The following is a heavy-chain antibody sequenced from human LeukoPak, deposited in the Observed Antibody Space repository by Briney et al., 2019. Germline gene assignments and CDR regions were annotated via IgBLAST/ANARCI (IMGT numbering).Heavy chain of an antibody. J-gene: IGHJ3*02. D-gene: IGHD5-12*01. CDR1: GFTFSSYA. Sequence: GGSLRLSCAASGFTFSSYAMSWVRQAPGKGLEWVSAISGSGGSTFHADPVKGRFTISRDNSKNTLYLQMNSLRAEDTAVYYCAKARGYMGPGGAFDIWGQGTMVTVSS. CDR2: ISGSGGST. CDR3: AKARGYMGPGGAFDI. V-gene: IGHV3-23*01.